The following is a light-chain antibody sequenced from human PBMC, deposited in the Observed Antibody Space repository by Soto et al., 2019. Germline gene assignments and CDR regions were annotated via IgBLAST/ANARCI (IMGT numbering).Light chain of an antibody. Sequence: DFQMTHSPSSLSASVEDRVIITCRASQSISNHLNWYQQKPGKAPKLLIFAASSLQSGVPSRFSGSRSGPDFTLTIRSLKPEDFATYYCQQSYSTPLFGGGTKLDIK. V-gene: IGKV1-39*01. J-gene: IGKJ4*01. CDR2: AAS. CDR3: QQSYSTPL. CDR1: QSISNH.